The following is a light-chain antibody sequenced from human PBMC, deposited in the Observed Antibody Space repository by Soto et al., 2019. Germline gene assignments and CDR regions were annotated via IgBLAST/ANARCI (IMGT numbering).Light chain of an antibody. Sequence: DIQMTQSPSMVSASVGDRVTITCRASQSIRSWLAWYQVKPGKAPKLLIYKASTLYSGVPSRFRGSGSRTVYTLPISDLQPDDFATYYCQHYDTYSVTFGPGTKVEIK. CDR3: QHYDTYSVT. J-gene: IGKJ3*01. V-gene: IGKV1-5*03. CDR2: KAS. CDR1: QSIRSW.